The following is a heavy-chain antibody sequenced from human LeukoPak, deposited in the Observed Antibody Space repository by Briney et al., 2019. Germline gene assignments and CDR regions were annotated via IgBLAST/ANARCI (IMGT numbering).Heavy chain of an antibody. D-gene: IGHD2-2*01. CDR2: INHSGST. V-gene: IGHV4-34*01. Sequence: PSETLSLTCAVYGGSFSGYYWSWIRQPPGQGLEWIGEINHSGSTNYNPSLKSRVTISVDTSKNQFSLKLSSVTAADTAVYYCARGRRYCSSTSCYGGWFDPWGQGTLVTVSS. J-gene: IGHJ5*02. CDR3: ARGRRYCSSTSCYGGWFDP. CDR1: GGSFSGYY.